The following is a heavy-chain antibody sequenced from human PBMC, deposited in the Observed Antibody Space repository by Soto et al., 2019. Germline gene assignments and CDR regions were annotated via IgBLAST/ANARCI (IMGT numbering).Heavy chain of an antibody. Sequence: VSGPTLVNHTQTLTLTCTFSGFSLSTSGVGVGCIRQPPGKALEWLALIYWDDDKRYSPSLKSRLTITKDTSRNQVVLTVTNMDPVDTATYYCARRYRYDSGWYFFDYCGQGILVTVSS. CDR2: IYWDDDK. D-gene: IGHD6-19*01. V-gene: IGHV2-5*02. J-gene: IGHJ4*02. CDR1: GFSLSTSGVG. CDR3: ARRYRYDSGWYFFDY.